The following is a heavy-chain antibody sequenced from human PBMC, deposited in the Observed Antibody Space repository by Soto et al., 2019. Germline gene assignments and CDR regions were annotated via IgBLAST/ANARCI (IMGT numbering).Heavy chain of an antibody. V-gene: IGHV1-69*13. D-gene: IGHD1-1*01. CDR1: GGMFYSSA. J-gene: IGHJ4*02. Sequence: SVKVSCKASGGMFYSSAINWVRQAPGQGLEWMGGIVPMNGSPKYAQEFLGRVTISADASANTAYMDLSGLKSEDTAVYYCSFAPNWTDQLTRYWGRGPQFTVSS. CDR2: IVPMNGSP. CDR3: SFAPNWTDQLTRY.